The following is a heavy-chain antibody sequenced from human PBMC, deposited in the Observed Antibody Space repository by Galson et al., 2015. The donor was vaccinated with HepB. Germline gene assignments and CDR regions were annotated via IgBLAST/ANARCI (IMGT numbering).Heavy chain of an antibody. J-gene: IGHJ4*02. Sequence: LRLSCAASGFTFDDYAMHWVRQAPGKGLEWVSGISWNSGSIGYADSVKGRFTISRDNAENSLYLQMNSLRAEDTALYYCAKEHYDSSGSQGYFDYWGQGTLVTVSS. D-gene: IGHD3-22*01. CDR2: ISWNSGSI. CDR1: GFTFDDYA. V-gene: IGHV3-9*01. CDR3: AKEHYDSSGSQGYFDY.